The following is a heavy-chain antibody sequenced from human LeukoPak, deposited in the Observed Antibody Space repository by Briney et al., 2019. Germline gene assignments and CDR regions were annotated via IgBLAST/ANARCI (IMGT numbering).Heavy chain of an antibody. D-gene: IGHD3-16*02. CDR2: ISSSSGYI. J-gene: IGHJ4*02. CDR1: GFTFSSYS. Sequence: GGSLRLSCAASGFTFSSYSMNWVRQAPGKGLEWVSSISSSSGYIYYADSVKGRFTISRDNAKNSLYLQMNSLRAEDTAVYYCASFATFGGVIVIPDYWGQGTLVTVSS. V-gene: IGHV3-21*01. CDR3: ASFATFGGVIVIPDY.